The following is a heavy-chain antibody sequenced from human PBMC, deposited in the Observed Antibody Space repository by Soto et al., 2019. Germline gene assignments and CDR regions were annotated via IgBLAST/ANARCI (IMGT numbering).Heavy chain of an antibody. CDR1: GGSISSYY. CDR3: AGGYCSGGSCPFDY. J-gene: IGHJ4*02. D-gene: IGHD2-15*01. Sequence: SETLSLTCTVSGGSISSYYLSWIRQPAGKGLEWIGRIYTSGSTNYNPSLKSRVTMSVDTSKNQLSLKLSSVTAADTAVYYCAGGYCSGGSCPFDYWGQGTLVTVSS. V-gene: IGHV4-4*07. CDR2: IYTSGST.